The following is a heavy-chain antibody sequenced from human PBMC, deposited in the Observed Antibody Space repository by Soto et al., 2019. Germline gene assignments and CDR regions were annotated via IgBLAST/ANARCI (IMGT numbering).Heavy chain of an antibody. CDR2: ISGDASST. Sequence: EVKVVESGGGLVQPGGSLRLSCAASGFTFSDNWMHWVRQPPGKGPVWVSRISGDASSTSYADSVKGRFTISRDSAKNTVYRQMDSLRVEATAVYYCTRGGTRTTYWGLFDSWGQGTLVTVSS. CDR1: GFTFSDNW. D-gene: IGHD7-27*01. J-gene: IGHJ4*02. CDR3: TRGGTRTTYWGLFDS. V-gene: IGHV3-74*01.